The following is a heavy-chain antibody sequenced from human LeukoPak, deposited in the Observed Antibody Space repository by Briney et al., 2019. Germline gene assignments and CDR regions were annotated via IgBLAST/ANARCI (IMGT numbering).Heavy chain of an antibody. V-gene: IGHV3-64D*09. J-gene: IGHJ4*02. CDR2: ISSNGGST. Sequence: PGGSLRLSCSASGFTFSYYAMHWVRQAAGKGLEFVSGISSNGGSTYYADSLKGRFTVSRDNSNNTLYLQMSSLRAEHTAIYYCAKGPTYDSLPYYFDYWGQGTLVTVSS. D-gene: IGHD3-22*01. CDR3: AKGPTYDSLPYYFDY. CDR1: GFTFSYYA.